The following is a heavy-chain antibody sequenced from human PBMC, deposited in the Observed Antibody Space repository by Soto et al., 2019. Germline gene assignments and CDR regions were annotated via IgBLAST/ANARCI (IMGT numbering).Heavy chain of an antibody. V-gene: IGHV4-4*02. J-gene: IGHJ4*02. CDR3: TRNGDWNFDH. CDR1: GGSISGGEW. Sequence: QVQLQESGPGLVKPSGTLSLTCAVSGGSISGGEWWSWVRQPPGKGLEWIGEINHSGSTDYNPSLKSRVTISVDRPKNQLSLKLSSVTAADTAVYYCTRNGDWNFDHWGQGTLVTVSS. CDR2: INHSGST. D-gene: IGHD4-17*01.